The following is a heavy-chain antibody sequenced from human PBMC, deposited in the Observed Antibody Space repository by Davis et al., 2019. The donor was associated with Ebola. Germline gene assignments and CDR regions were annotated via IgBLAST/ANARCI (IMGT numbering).Heavy chain of an antibody. CDR2: INHSGST. V-gene: IGHV4-34*01. Sequence: SETLSLTCAVYGGSFSGYYWSWIRQPPGKGLEWIGEINHSGSTNYKPSLKSRVTISVDTSKNQFSLKLSSVTAADTAVYYCARINFGVNIYSMWWFDPWGQGTLVTVSS. J-gene: IGHJ5*02. CDR1: GGSFSGYY. CDR3: ARINFGVNIYSMWWFDP. D-gene: IGHD3-3*01.